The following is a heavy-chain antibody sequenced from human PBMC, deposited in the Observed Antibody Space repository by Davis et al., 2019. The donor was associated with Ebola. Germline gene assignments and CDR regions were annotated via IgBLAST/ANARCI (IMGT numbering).Heavy chain of an antibody. J-gene: IGHJ4*02. Sequence: GESLKISCKGSGYSFNTYWIAWVRQMPGKGLEWMGIIYPRDSDIRYRPSFEGQVTISVDRSISTAYLQWSSLKASDSAMYYCAGPRGYCSGGSCYSAYYFDYWGQGTLVTVSS. CDR1: GYSFNTYW. CDR3: AGPRGYCSGGSCYSAYYFDY. V-gene: IGHV5-51*01. D-gene: IGHD2-15*01. CDR2: IYPRDSDI.